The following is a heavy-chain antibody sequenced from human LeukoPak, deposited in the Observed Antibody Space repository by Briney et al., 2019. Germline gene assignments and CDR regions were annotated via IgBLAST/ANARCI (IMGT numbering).Heavy chain of an antibody. D-gene: IGHD2-15*01. CDR3: ARSYCSGGSCYSDY. CDR1: GYSISSGYY. Sequence: SETLSLTCAVSGYSISSGYYWGWIWQPPGKGLGWIGSIYHSGSTYYNPSLKSRVTTSVDTSKNQFSLKLSSVTAADTTVYYCARSYCSGGSCYSDYWGQGTLVTVSS. J-gene: IGHJ4*02. V-gene: IGHV4-38-2*01. CDR2: IYHSGST.